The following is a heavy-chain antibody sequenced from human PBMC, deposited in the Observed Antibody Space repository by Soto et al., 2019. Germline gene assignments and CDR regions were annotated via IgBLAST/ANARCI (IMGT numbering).Heavy chain of an antibody. CDR2: ISSSSSYI. V-gene: IGHV3-21*01. Sequence: ARGALRLCCAASGFTFSRYSMNWVRQAPGKGMEWVSSISSSSSYIYYADSVKGRFTISRDNAKNSLYLQMNSLRAEDTAVYYCARSGSMIVGATDAFDIGGQGTRDNVS. CDR1: GFTFSRYS. CDR3: ARSGSMIVGATDAFDI. J-gene: IGHJ3*02. D-gene: IGHD3-22*01.